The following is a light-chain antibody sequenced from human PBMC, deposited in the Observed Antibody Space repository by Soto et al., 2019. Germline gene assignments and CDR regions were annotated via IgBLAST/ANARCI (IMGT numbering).Light chain of an antibody. CDR3: QQYGSSGT. V-gene: IGKV3-11*01. Sequence: EIVLTQSPATLSLSPGERATLFCRASQSVSTYLAWYQQKPGQAPSLLIYDVSNRATDIPDRFSGSGSGTEFTLTISSLQPEDFAVDDCQQYGSSGTFGQGTKVDIK. CDR1: QSVSTY. J-gene: IGKJ1*01. CDR2: DVS.